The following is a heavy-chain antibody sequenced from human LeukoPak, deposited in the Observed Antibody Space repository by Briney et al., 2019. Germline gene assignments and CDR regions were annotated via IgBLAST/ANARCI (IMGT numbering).Heavy chain of an antibody. CDR1: GFTFSDYW. CDR3: AKVPFVVVPAAPNGMDV. D-gene: IGHD2-2*01. Sequence: TGGSLRLSCAASGFTFSDYWMGWVRQAPGEGLQWVANIQQDGSEKYYVDSVKGRFTISRDNAKNSLYLQMNSLRAEDTAVYYCAKVPFVVVPAAPNGMDVWGQGTTVTVSS. V-gene: IGHV3-7*01. J-gene: IGHJ6*02. CDR2: IQQDGSEK.